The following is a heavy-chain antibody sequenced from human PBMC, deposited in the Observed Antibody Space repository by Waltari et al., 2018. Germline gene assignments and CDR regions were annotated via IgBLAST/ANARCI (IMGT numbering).Heavy chain of an antibody. Sequence: EVQVVESGGGLVQPGGSLRRSCAASGFTFSSLEINWVRQAPGKGLGWISHISRSGSTKYYVDSVKGRFTISRDNAENSLYLQMSSLRAEDTAFYYCVTGVVRGINYWGQGVLVTVSS. CDR3: VTGVVRGINY. D-gene: IGHD3-10*01. CDR2: ISRSGSTK. J-gene: IGHJ4*02. V-gene: IGHV3-48*03. CDR1: GFTFSSLE.